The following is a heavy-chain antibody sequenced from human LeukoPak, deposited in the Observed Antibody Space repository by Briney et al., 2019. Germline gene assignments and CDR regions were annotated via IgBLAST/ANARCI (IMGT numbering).Heavy chain of an antibody. J-gene: IGHJ5*02. Sequence: ASVKVSCKASGYTFTGYYMHWVRQAPGQGLEWMGWINPNSGGTNYAQKFQGRVTMTRDTSISTAYMELSRLRSDDTAVYYCARANYDILTGSSNWFDPWGQGTLVTVSS. CDR1: GYTFTGYY. CDR3: ARANYDILTGSSNWFDP. V-gene: IGHV1-2*02. D-gene: IGHD3-9*01. CDR2: INPNSGGT.